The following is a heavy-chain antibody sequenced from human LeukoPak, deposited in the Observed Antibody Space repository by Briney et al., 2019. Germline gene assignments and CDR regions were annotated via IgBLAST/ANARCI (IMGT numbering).Heavy chain of an antibody. V-gene: IGHV4-34*01. CDR1: GGSFSGYY. J-gene: IGHJ6*03. D-gene: IGHD6-6*01. CDR2: IYYSGST. CDR3: ARGSEYSSFYYYYYMDV. Sequence: PSETLSLTCAVYGGSFSGYYWGWIRQPPGKGLEWIGSIYYSGSTYYNPSLKSRVTISVDTSKNQFSLKLSSVTAADTAVYYCARGSEYSSFYYYYYMDVWGKGTTVTVSS.